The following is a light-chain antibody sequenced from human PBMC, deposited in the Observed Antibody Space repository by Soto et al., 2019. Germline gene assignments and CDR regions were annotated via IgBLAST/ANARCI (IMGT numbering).Light chain of an antibody. CDR3: QLYNSYPWT. CDR1: QSISSW. CDR2: KES. Sequence: DIQMTQSPSTLSASVGDRVTITCRASQSISSWLAWYQQKPGKAPKLLIYKESSLESGVPSRFSGSGSGTEFTLTISSLQPDEFATYYCQLYNSYPWTFGQGNKVEIK. J-gene: IGKJ1*01. V-gene: IGKV1-5*03.